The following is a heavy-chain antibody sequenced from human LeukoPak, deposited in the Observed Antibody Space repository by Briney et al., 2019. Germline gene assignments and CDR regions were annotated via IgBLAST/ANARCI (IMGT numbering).Heavy chain of an antibody. V-gene: IGHV3-21*01. Sequence: PGGSLRLSCAASGFTFSGYAMSWVRQAPGKGLEWVSSISSSSSSYIYYADSVKGRFTISRDNAKNSLYLQMNSLRAEDTAVYYCARDRPRITMVRGVPNWFDPWGQGTLVTVSS. CDR2: ISSSSSSYI. CDR3: ARDRPRITMVRGVPNWFDP. D-gene: IGHD3-10*01. CDR1: GFTFSGYA. J-gene: IGHJ5*02.